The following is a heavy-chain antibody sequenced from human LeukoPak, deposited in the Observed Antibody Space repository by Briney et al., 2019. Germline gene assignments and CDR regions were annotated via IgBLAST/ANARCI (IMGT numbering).Heavy chain of an antibody. D-gene: IGHD5-24*01. V-gene: IGHV3-23*01. Sequence: PGGSLRLSCAASGFTISTYAMTWVRQAPGKGLEWVSSITSSGATTYYADSVKGRFTISRDISKNTMYLQMNSLTPEASAVYYCAKAFIAGDGHVDCDSWGQGTLVTVSS. CDR1: GFTISTYA. J-gene: IGHJ4*02. CDR3: AKAFIAGDGHVDCDS. CDR2: ITSSGATT.